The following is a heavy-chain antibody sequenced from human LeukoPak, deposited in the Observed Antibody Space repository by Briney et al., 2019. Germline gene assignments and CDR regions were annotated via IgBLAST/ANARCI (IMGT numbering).Heavy chain of an antibody. CDR3: ARHGIRSHFDY. D-gene: IGHD3-3*01. CDR2: IYYSGST. Sequence: SETLSLTCTVSGGSISSSSYYWGWIRQPPGKGLEWIGSIYYSGSTYYNPSLKSRVTISVDTSKNQFSLKLSSVTAADTAVYYCARHGIRSHFDYWGQGTLVTVSS. J-gene: IGHJ4*02. CDR1: GGSISSSSYY. V-gene: IGHV4-39*01.